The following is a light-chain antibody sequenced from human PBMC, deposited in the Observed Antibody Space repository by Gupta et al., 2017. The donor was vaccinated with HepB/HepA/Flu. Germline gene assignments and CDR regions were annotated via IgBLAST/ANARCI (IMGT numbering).Light chain of an antibody. CDR2: NND. Sequence: QSVLTQPPSASGTPRQRVHISFSGSTSNIGSKVVNWFQQLPGTAPKLLICNNDQRPSGVPDRFSGSKSGTSASLAISGLQSEDEADYYCAAWDTSLTAWVFGGGTKLTV. V-gene: IGLV1-44*01. CDR3: AAWDTSLTAWV. CDR1: TSNIGSKV. J-gene: IGLJ3*02.